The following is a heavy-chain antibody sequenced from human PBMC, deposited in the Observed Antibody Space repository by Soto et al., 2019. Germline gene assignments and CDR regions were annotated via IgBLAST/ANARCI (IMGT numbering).Heavy chain of an antibody. Sequence: PGGSLRLSCAASGFTFSSYAMSWVRQAPGKGLEWVSAISGSSGSTYYADSVKGRFTISRDNSKNTLYLQMNSLRAEDTAVYYCAKGSPLFGVVIMKYWGQGTLVTVSS. CDR2: ISGSSGST. J-gene: IGHJ4*02. V-gene: IGHV3-23*01. D-gene: IGHD3-3*01. CDR3: AKGSPLFGVVIMKY. CDR1: GFTFSSYA.